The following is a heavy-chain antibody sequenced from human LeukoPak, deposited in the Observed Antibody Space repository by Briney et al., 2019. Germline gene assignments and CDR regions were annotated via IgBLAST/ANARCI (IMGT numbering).Heavy chain of an antibody. V-gene: IGHV1-8*01. CDR3: ARGTGKYQLLTY. J-gene: IGHJ4*02. D-gene: IGHD2-2*01. CDR2: MNPNSGNT. CDR1: GYTFTSYD. Sequence: VASVKVSCKASGYTFTSYDINWVRQATGQGLEWMGWMNPNSGNTGYAQKFQGRVTMTRNTSISTAYMELSSLRSEDTAVYYCARGTGKYQLLTYWGQGTLVTVSS.